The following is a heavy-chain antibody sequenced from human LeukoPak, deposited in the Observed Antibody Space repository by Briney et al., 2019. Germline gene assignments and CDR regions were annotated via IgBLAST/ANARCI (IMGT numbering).Heavy chain of an antibody. Sequence: GGSLRLSCAASGFTFSSYSMNWVRQAPGKGLEWVSYISSSSSTIYYADSVKGRFTISRDNAKNSLYLQMNSLRAEDTAVYYCARDDTIAVAGVDYYYMDVWGKGTTVTVSS. V-gene: IGHV3-48*01. J-gene: IGHJ6*03. D-gene: IGHD6-19*01. CDR3: ARDDTIAVAGVDYYYMDV. CDR1: GFTFSSYS. CDR2: ISSSSSTI.